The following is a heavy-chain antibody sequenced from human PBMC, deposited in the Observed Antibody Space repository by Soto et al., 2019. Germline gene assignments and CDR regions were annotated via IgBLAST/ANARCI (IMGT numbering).Heavy chain of an antibody. CDR1: GGSISSGDYY. D-gene: IGHD3-16*01. CDR2: IYNSGRT. CDR3: ARDLGARSGALDI. V-gene: IGHV4-30-4*01. Sequence: PSETLSLTCTVSGGSISSGDYYWSWIRQPPGKGLEWIGYIYNSGRTSYNPSLESRFTISVDTSKNQFSLRLTSVTAADTAVYSCARDLGARSGALDIWGQGTKVTVSS. J-gene: IGHJ3*02.